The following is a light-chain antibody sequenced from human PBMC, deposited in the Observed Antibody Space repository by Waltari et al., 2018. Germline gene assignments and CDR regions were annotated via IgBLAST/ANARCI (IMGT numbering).Light chain of an antibody. Sequence: QSALTQPASVSGSPGQSITISCTGTSGDLVIGNRVSWYQQYPGKAPKLMLYDVSSRPSGVSDRVSGSKSGNTASLTISGLQVEDEADYYCSSYTTNTRVCGGGTKLTVL. J-gene: IGLJ3*02. CDR2: DVS. CDR1: SGDLVIGNR. V-gene: IGLV2-14*03. CDR3: SSYTTNTRV.